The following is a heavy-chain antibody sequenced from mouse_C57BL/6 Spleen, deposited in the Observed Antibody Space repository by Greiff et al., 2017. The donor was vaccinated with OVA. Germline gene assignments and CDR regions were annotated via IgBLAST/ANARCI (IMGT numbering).Heavy chain of an antibody. D-gene: IGHD4-1*02. Sequence: QVQLQQPGAELVRPGSSVKLSCKASGYTFTSYWMDWVKQRPGQGLEWIGNIYPSDSETHYNQKFKDKATLTVDKSSSTAYMQLSSLTSEDSAVYYGARVRGDSTGTGYYAMDYWGQGTSVTVSS. V-gene: IGHV1-61*01. J-gene: IGHJ4*01. CDR3: ARVRGDSTGTGYYAMDY. CDR1: GYTFTSYW. CDR2: IYPSDSET.